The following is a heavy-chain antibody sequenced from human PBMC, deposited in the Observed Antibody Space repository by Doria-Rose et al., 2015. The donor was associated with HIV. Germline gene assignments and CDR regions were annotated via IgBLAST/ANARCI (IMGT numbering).Heavy chain of an antibody. CDR3: ARIKSSRWYHKYYFDF. Sequence: QVTLKESGPVLVKPTETLTLTCTVSGVSLSSPGMGVSWIRQPPGKVLEWLAHIVSDDERSSKTSLKSRLTISRGTSESQVVLTMTDMDPVDTATYFCARIKSSRWYHKYYFDFWGQGTLVIVSA. J-gene: IGHJ4*02. CDR2: IVSDDER. CDR1: GVSLSSPGMG. V-gene: IGHV2-26*01. D-gene: IGHD6-13*01.